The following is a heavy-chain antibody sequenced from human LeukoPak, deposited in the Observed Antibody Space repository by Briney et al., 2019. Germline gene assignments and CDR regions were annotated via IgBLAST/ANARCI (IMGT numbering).Heavy chain of an antibody. D-gene: IGHD2-2*02. CDR1: GFTFSSYS. CDR3: ARTDCSSTSCYTEYFQH. V-gene: IGHV3-48*01. J-gene: IGHJ1*01. CDR2: ISSSSSTI. Sequence: GGSLRLSCAASGFTFSSYSMNWVRQAPGKGLEWVSYISSSSSTIYYADSVKGRFTISRDNAKNSLYLQMNSLRAEDTAVYYCARTDCSSTSCYTEYFQHWGQGTLVTVSS.